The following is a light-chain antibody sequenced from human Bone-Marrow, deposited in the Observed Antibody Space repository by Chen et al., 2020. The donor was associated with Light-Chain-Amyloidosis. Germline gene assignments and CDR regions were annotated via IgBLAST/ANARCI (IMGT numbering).Light chain of an antibody. CDR1: QHINTY. J-gene: IGKJ3*01. CDR2: YAS. CDR3: QQRTNWQLT. Sequence: EIVLTQSPATLSLSPGERATPSCKTSQHINTYLAWYQQKPGQAPRLLIYYASNRAPGIPTRFTGSGSGTDFTLTLSSLEPDDFAIYYCQQRTNWQLTFGPGTRVEIK. V-gene: IGKV3-11*01.